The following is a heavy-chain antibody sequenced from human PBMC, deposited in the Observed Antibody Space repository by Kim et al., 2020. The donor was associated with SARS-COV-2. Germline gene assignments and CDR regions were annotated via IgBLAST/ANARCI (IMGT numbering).Heavy chain of an antibody. J-gene: IGHJ3*02. V-gene: IGHV3-30*18. CDR1: GFTFSSYG. CDR2: ISYDGSNK. Sequence: GGSLRLSCAASGFTFSSYGMHWVRQAPGKGLEWVAVISYDGSNKYYADSVKGRFTISRDNSKNTPYLQMNSLRAEDTAVYYCAKEGSGILSGRDAFDIWG. D-gene: IGHD3-10*01. CDR3: AKEGSGILSGRDAFDI.